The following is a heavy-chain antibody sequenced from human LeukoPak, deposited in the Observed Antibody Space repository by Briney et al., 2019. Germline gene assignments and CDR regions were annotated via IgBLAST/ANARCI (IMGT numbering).Heavy chain of an antibody. CDR2: INHSGTT. D-gene: IGHD5-24*01. Sequence: SSETLSLTCAVYGGSFSGYYWSWLRQPPGKGLEWIGEINHSGTTNYNASLKSRVTISVDTSKNQFSRKVRSLTAADTDVYYCARGSGYNSFDYWGQGTLVTVSS. CDR3: ARGSGYNSFDY. V-gene: IGHV4-34*01. CDR1: GGSFSGYY. J-gene: IGHJ4*02.